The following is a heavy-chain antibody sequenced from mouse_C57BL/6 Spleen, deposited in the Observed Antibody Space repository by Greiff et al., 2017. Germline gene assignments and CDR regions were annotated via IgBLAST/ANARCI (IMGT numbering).Heavy chain of an antibody. CDR2: ISSGSSTI. J-gene: IGHJ1*03. D-gene: IGHD1-1*01. Sequence: EVMLVESGGGLVKPGGSLKLSCAASGFTFSDYGMHWVRQAPEKGLEWVAYISSGSSTIYYADPVKGRFTISRDNAKNTLFLQMTSLRSEDTAMYYCARPPYYYGSSYWYFDVWGTGTTVTVSS. V-gene: IGHV5-17*01. CDR3: ARPPYYYGSSYWYFDV. CDR1: GFTFSDYG.